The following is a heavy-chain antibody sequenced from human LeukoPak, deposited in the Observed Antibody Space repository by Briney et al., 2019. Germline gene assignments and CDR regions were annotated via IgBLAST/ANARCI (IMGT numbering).Heavy chain of an antibody. CDR3: ARGGVVAAANNWFDP. CDR1: GGSISSGNRY. D-gene: IGHD2-2*01. CDR2: MYTSGST. Sequence: SETLSLTCTVSGGSISSGNRYWSWIRQPAGEGLEWIGRMYTSGSTNYNPSLKSRVTISIDTSTNQFSLNLSSVTAADTAVYYCARGGVVAAANNWFDPWGQGTLVTVSS. J-gene: IGHJ5*02. V-gene: IGHV4-61*02.